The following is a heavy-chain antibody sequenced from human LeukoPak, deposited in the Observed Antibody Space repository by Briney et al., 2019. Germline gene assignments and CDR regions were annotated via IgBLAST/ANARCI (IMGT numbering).Heavy chain of an antibody. Sequence: PGRSLRLSCAASGFTFDDYAMHWVRQAPGKGLEWVSGISWNSGSIGYADSVKGRFTISRDNAKNSLYLQMNSLRAEDTALYYCARAGGDDSSGYYYVVWGQGTLVTVSS. D-gene: IGHD3-22*01. CDR3: ARAGGDDSSGYYYVV. V-gene: IGHV3-9*01. CDR2: ISWNSGSI. J-gene: IGHJ4*02. CDR1: GFTFDDYA.